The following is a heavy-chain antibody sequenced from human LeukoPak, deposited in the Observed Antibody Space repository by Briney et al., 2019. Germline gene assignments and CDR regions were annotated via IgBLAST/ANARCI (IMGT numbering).Heavy chain of an antibody. J-gene: IGHJ4*02. Sequence: SQTLSLTCTVSGGSISSGGYYWSWIRQPPGKGLEWIGYIYYSGSTYYNPSLKSRVTISVDTSKNQFSLKLSSVTAADTAVYYCARGTRSLIAAAGTEDYWGQGTLVTVSS. CDR1: GGSISSGGYY. V-gene: IGHV4-30-4*01. CDR2: IYYSGST. D-gene: IGHD6-13*01. CDR3: ARGTRSLIAAAGTEDY.